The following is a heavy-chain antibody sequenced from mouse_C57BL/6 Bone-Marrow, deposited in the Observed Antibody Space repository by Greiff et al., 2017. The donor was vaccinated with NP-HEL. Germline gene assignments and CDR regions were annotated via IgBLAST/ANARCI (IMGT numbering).Heavy chain of an antibody. Sequence: QVQLQQPGAELVRPGPSVKLSCKASGYTFTSYWMDWVKQRPGQGLEWIGNIYPSDSETHYNQKIKDKATLTVDKSSSTAYMQLSSLTSEDSAVYYCARLTTVVGDYYAMDYWGQGTSVTVSS. V-gene: IGHV1-61*01. J-gene: IGHJ4*01. CDR1: GYTFTSYW. D-gene: IGHD1-1*01. CDR2: IYPSDSET. CDR3: ARLTTVVGDYYAMDY.